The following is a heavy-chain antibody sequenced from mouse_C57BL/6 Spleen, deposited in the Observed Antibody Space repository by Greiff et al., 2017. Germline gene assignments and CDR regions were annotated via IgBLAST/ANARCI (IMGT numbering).Heavy chain of an antibody. Sequence: VQLQQSGTVLARPGASVKMSCKTSGYTFTSYWMHWVKQRPGQGLEWIGAIYPGNSDTSYNQKFKGKAKLTADTSASTAYMELSSLTNEDSAVYYCTRFYYDYAMDYWGQGTSVTVSS. D-gene: IGHD2-4*01. J-gene: IGHJ4*01. CDR1: GYTFTSYW. V-gene: IGHV1-5*01. CDR2: IYPGNSDT. CDR3: TRFYYDYAMDY.